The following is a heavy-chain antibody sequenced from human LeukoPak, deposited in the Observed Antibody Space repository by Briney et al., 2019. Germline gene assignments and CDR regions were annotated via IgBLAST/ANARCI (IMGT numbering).Heavy chain of an antibody. Sequence: GGSLRLSCAASGFTFSSYAMHWVRQAPGKGLEWVAVISYDGSNKYYADSVKGRFTISRDNSKNTLYLQMNSLRAEDTAVYYCAKRLTGASGGIDYWGQGTLVTVSS. CDR1: GFTFSSYA. V-gene: IGHV3-30-3*02. CDR3: AKRLTGASGGIDY. J-gene: IGHJ4*02. CDR2: ISYDGSNK. D-gene: IGHD1-26*01.